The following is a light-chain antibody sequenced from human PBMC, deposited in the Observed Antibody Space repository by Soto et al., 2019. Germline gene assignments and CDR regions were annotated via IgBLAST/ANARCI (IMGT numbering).Light chain of an antibody. Sequence: EIVMTQSPATLSVSPGERATLSCRASQSVSSNLAWYQQKPGQAPRLLIYGASTSATGIPARFSGSGSGTALTLTIISLQSQDFSVSYCQQYNNWPSYTFGQGTKLEIK. CDR3: QQYNNWPSYT. J-gene: IGKJ2*01. CDR2: GAS. V-gene: IGKV3-15*01. CDR1: QSVSSN.